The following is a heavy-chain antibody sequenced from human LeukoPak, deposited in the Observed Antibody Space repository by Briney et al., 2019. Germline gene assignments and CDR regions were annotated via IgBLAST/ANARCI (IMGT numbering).Heavy chain of an antibody. J-gene: IGHJ6*04. CDR1: GFTFSSYA. D-gene: IGHD3-9*01. Sequence: GGSLRLSCAASGFTFSSYAMSWVRQAPGKGLEWVSAISGSGGSTYYADSVKGRFTISRDNSKNTLYLQMNSLRAEDTAVYYCARSNFPIRYFDWSQTGYYGMDVWGKGTTVTVSS. CDR3: ARSNFPIRYFDWSQTGYYGMDV. CDR2: ISGSGGST. V-gene: IGHV3-23*01.